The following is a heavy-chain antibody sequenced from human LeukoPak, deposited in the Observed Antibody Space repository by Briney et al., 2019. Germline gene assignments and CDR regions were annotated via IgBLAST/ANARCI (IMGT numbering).Heavy chain of an antibody. J-gene: IGHJ4*02. V-gene: IGHV4-38-2*02. CDR3: YRGYSGYDYFDY. CDR2: IYHSGST. Sequence: KPSETLSLTCTVSGYSISSGYYWGWIRQPPGKGLEWIGSIYHSGSTYYNPSLKSRITISVDTSKNQFSLKLNSMTAADTAVYYCYRGYSGYDYFDYWGQGTLVTVSS. D-gene: IGHD5-12*01. CDR1: GYSISSGYY.